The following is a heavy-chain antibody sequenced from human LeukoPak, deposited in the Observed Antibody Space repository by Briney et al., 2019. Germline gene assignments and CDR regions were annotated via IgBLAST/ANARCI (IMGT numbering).Heavy chain of an antibody. CDR2: ISGSGGST. V-gene: IGHV3-23*01. D-gene: IGHD4-17*01. CDR3: SSSTVTRSDYFDY. CDR1: GFTFSSYA. Sequence: PGGSLRLSCAASGFTFSSYAMSWVRQAPGKGLEWVSAISGSGGSTYYADSMKGRFTISRDNSKNTLYLQMNSLRGEDTAVYYCSSSTVTRSDYFDYWGQGTLVTVSS. J-gene: IGHJ4*02.